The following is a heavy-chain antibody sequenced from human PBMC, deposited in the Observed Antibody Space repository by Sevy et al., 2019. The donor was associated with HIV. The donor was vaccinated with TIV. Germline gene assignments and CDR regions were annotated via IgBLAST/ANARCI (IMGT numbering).Heavy chain of an antibody. CDR1: GFTVSNSY. J-gene: IGHJ3*02. D-gene: IGHD3-22*01. CDR3: ARLSVYYYDSSGYYTTGNAFDI. V-gene: IGHV3-53*01. CDR2: IYSGVTT. Sequence: GGSLRLSCAASGFTVSNSYMSWDRQAPGKGLEWVSIIYSGVTTSYADSVRGRFTISRDNSKNTLSLQMNSLRAEDTAVYYCARLSVYYYDSSGYYTTGNAFDIWGQGTMVTVSS.